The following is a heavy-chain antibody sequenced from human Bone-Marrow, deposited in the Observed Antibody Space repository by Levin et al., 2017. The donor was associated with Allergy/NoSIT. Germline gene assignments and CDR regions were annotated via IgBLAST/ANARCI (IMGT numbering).Heavy chain of an antibody. Sequence: SETLSLTCAVSGGSISSGDYSWNWIRQPPGKGLEWIGNIYHFGSTYYNPSLKSRVTISVDRSKKQFSLKLSSVTAADTALYFCARTFYGSGSYHDHRGMDVWGQGTTVTVSS. CDR3: ARTFYGSGSYHDHRGMDV. CDR2: IYHFGST. J-gene: IGHJ6*02. CDR1: GGSISSGDYS. D-gene: IGHD3-10*01. V-gene: IGHV4-30-2*01.